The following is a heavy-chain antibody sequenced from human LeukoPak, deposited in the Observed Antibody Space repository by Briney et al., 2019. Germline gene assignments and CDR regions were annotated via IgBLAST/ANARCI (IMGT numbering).Heavy chain of an antibody. CDR1: GYTLTELS. V-gene: IGHV1-24*01. CDR2: FDPEDGET. D-gene: IGHD3-10*01. Sequence: ASVKVSCNVSGYTLTELSMHWVRQAPGKGLEWMGGFDPEDGETIYAQKFQGRVTMTEDTSTDTAYMEPSSLRSEDTAVYYCATGGSGSGSSFYYFDYWGQGTLVTVSS. J-gene: IGHJ4*02. CDR3: ATGGSGSGSSFYYFDY.